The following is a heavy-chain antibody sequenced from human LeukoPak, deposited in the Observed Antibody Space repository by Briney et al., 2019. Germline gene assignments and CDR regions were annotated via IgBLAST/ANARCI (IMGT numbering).Heavy chain of an antibody. J-gene: IGHJ5*02. V-gene: IGHV4-31*03. CDR1: GGSISSGGYY. Sequence: PSQTLSVTCTVSGGSISSGGYYWSWIRQHPGKGLEWIGYIYYSGSTYYNPSLKSRVTISADTSKNQFSLKLSSVTAADTAVYYCAREVVVAAKQFDPWGQGTLVTVSS. D-gene: IGHD2-15*01. CDR3: AREVVVAAKQFDP. CDR2: IYYSGST.